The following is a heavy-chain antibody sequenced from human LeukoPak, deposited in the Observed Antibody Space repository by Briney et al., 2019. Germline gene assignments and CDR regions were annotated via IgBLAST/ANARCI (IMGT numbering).Heavy chain of an antibody. D-gene: IGHD6-19*01. CDR2: IYHSGST. J-gene: IGHJ2*01. CDR3: ARGGAVAVPDWYFDL. CDR1: GGSISSSNW. V-gene: IGHV4-4*02. Sequence: SETLSLTCAVSGGSISSSNWWSWVRQPPGKGLEWIGEIYHSGSTNYNPSLKSRVTISVDKSKNQFSLKLSSVTAADTAVYYCARGGAVAVPDWYFDLWGRGTLVTVSS.